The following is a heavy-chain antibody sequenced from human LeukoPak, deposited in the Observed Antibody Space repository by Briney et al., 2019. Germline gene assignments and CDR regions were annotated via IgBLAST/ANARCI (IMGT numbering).Heavy chain of an antibody. J-gene: IGHJ4*02. V-gene: IGHV3-48*03. D-gene: IGHD4-11*01. CDR2: ISSSGSTI. Sequence: PGGSLRLSCAASGFTFSGYEMNWVRQAPGKGLEWVSYISSSGSTIYYADSVKGRFTISRDNAKNSLYLQMNSLRAEDTAVYYCARKVRLHFDYWGQGTLVTVSS. CDR1: GFTFSGYE. CDR3: ARKVRLHFDY.